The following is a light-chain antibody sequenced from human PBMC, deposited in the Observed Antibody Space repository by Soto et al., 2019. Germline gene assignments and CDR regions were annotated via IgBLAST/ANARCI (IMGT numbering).Light chain of an antibody. CDR3: MQALKPPYT. V-gene: IGKV2-28*01. CDR2: LGS. CDR1: QSLLYEIGYTY. Sequence: VMPQSPLSLPSTPGEPPSISCRSSQSLLYEIGYTYPDWNVQKPGQPPQLLIYLGSIRPSGVPDRFSGSVSGTDFTLKISRVETEDVGVYYCMQALKPPYTFGQGTKLEIK. J-gene: IGKJ2*01.